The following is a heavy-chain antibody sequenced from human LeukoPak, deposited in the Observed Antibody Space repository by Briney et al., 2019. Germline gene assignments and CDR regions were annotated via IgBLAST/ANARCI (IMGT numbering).Heavy chain of an antibody. CDR1: GGSISSSSYY. J-gene: IGHJ4*02. CDR3: ARVRAVVYSSGELDY. D-gene: IGHD6-19*01. Sequence: SETLSLTCTVSGGSISSSSYYWGWIRQPPGKGLEWIGSIYYSGSTYYNPSLKSRVTISVDTSKNQFSLKLSSVTAADTAVYYCARVRAVVYSSGELDYWGQGTLVTVSS. CDR2: IYYSGST. V-gene: IGHV4-39*07.